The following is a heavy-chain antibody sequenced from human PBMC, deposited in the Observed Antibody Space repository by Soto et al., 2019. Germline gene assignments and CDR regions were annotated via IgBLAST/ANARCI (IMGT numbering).Heavy chain of an antibody. CDR1: GTSFSSYY. J-gene: IGHJ4*02. V-gene: IGHV4-59*01. CDR2: IHYSGTT. CDR3: ARYNSYAIDY. Sequence: XTLYLPCTVPGTSFSSYYGSWIRQPPGKGLEWIANIHYSGTTNYNPSLASRVTLSVDTSKNQFSLKMTAVTAEDRAMYFCARYNSYAIDYWGRGTLVTVSS. D-gene: IGHD2-8*01.